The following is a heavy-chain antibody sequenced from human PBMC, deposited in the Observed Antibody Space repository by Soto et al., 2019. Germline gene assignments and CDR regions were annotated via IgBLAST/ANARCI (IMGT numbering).Heavy chain of an antibody. Sequence: PGGSLRLSCAASGFTFSSYSMNWVRQAPGKGLEWVSSISSSSSYIYYADSVKGRFTISRDNAKNSLYLQMNSLRAEDTAVYYCARVGGVVGVVVYYYYYMDVWGKGTSVTVSS. J-gene: IGHJ6*03. CDR2: ISSSSSYI. V-gene: IGHV3-21*01. CDR3: ARVGGVVGVVVYYYYYMDV. D-gene: IGHD3-3*01. CDR1: GFTFSSYS.